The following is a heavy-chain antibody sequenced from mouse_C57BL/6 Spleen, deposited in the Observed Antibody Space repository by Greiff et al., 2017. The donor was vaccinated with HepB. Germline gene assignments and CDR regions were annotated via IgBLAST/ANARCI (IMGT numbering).Heavy chain of an antibody. V-gene: IGHV1-52*01. CDR3: ARGDWDVGFAY. J-gene: IGHJ3*01. Sequence: QVQLQQPGAELVRPGSSVKLSCKASGYTFTSYWMHWVKQRPIQGLEWIGNIDPSDSETHYNQKFKDKATLTVDKSSSTAYMQLSSLTSEDSAVYCCARGDWDVGFAYWGQGTLVTVSA. CDR1: GYTFTSYW. CDR2: IDPSDSET. D-gene: IGHD4-1*01.